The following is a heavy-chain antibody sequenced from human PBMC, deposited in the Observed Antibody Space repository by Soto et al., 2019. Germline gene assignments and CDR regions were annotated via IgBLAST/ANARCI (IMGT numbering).Heavy chain of an antibody. V-gene: IGHV1-69*12. J-gene: IGHJ4*02. CDR2: IIPIFGTA. CDR1: GGTFSSYA. D-gene: IGHD6-13*01. CDR3: ARVRIAAAGPGMRELDY. Sequence: QVQLVQSGAEVKKPGSSVKVSCKASGGTFSSYAISWVRQAPGQGLEWMGGIIPIFGTANYAQKFQGRVTITADESTSTAYMELSSLRYEDTAVYYCARVRIAAAGPGMRELDYWGQGTLVTVSS.